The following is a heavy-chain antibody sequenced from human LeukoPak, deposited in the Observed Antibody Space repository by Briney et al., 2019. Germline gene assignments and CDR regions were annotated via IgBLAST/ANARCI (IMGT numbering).Heavy chain of an antibody. CDR3: ARADGDYPYYFDY. Sequence: SETLSLTCTVSGGSISSGDYYWSWIRQPPGKGLEWIGYIYYSGSTNYNPSLKSRVTISVDTSKNQFSLKLSSVTAADTAVYYCARADGDYPYYFDYWGQGTLVTVSS. D-gene: IGHD4-17*01. CDR2: IYYSGST. CDR1: GGSISSGDYY. V-gene: IGHV4-61*08. J-gene: IGHJ4*02.